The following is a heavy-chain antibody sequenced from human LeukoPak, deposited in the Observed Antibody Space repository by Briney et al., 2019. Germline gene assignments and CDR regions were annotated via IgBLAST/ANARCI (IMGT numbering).Heavy chain of an antibody. V-gene: IGHV1-18*01. D-gene: IGHD3-16*01. CDR3: ARTLQRGFYDYVWGSYDY. CDR2: ISAYNGNT. J-gene: IGHJ4*02. Sequence: VASVKVSCKTSGYTFTDYGINWVRQAPGQGLEWVGWISAYNGNTNYAQKLQGRVTMTTDPSTSTAYMELRSLISDDTAMYYCARTLQRGFYDYVWGSYDYWGQGTLVTVSS. CDR1: GYTFTDYG.